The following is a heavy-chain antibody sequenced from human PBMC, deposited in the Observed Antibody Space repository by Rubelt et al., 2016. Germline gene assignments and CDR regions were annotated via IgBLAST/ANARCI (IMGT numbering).Heavy chain of an antibody. CDR3: ARDGLVVVAANYYYYGMDV. CDR1: GFTFSSYA. J-gene: IGHJ6*02. Sequence: GRSLRLSCAASGFTFSSYAMHWVRQAPGKGLEWVAVISYDGSNKYYADSVKGRFTISRDNSKNTLYLQMNSLRAEDTAVYYCARDGLVVVAANYYYYGMDVWGQGTTVTVSS. V-gene: IGHV3-30*04. CDR2: ISYDGSNK. D-gene: IGHD2-15*01.